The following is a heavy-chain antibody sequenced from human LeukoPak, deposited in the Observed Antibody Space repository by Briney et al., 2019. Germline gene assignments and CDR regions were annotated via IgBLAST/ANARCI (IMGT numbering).Heavy chain of an antibody. CDR1: GFTFSSYA. Sequence: GGSLRLSCAASGFTFSSYAMSWVRQAPGKGLEWVSAISGSGGSTSYAQKFQGRVTMTRDMSTGTVYMELSSLRSEDTAVYYCARDQLGPGYGYDRSGYLVYWGQGTLVTVSS. V-gene: IGHV3-23*01. D-gene: IGHD3-22*01. J-gene: IGHJ4*02. CDR3: ARDQLGPGYGYDRSGYLVY. CDR2: ISGSGGST.